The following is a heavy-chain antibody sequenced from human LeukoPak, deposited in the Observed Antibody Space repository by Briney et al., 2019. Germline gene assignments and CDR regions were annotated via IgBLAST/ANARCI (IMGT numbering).Heavy chain of an antibody. CDR3: AKDARTGVVDNGDSWFDP. D-gene: IGHD5-12*01. CDR2: INDSGTST. V-gene: IGHV3-23*05. Sequence: GGSLTLSCAGSGFIFRSYAMNWVRQAPGKGLAWVSGINDSGTSTKYADSVKGRFTISRDNSKNTLYLQMSSLRAEDTAIYYCAKDARTGVVDNGDSWFDPWGQGTLVTVSS. J-gene: IGHJ5*02. CDR1: GFIFRSYA.